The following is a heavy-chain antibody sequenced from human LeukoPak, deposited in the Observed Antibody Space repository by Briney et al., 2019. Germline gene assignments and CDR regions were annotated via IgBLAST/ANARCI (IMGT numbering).Heavy chain of an antibody. CDR3: ARGPYDFWSGFYFDY. Sequence: SETLSLTCAVYGGSFSGYYWSWIRQPPGKGLEWIGEINHGGSTNYNPSLKSRVTISVDTSKNQFSLKLSSVTAADTAVYYCARGPYDFWSGFYFDYWGQGTLVTVSS. V-gene: IGHV4-34*01. CDR2: INHGGST. CDR1: GGSFSGYY. J-gene: IGHJ4*02. D-gene: IGHD3-3*01.